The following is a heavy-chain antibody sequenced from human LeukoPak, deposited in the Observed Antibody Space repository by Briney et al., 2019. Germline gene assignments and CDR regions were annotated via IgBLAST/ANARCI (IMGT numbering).Heavy chain of an antibody. D-gene: IGHD3-10*01. CDR2: IYTSGST. Sequence: KASQTLSLTCTVSGGSISSGSYYWSWIRQPAGKGPEWIGRIYTSGSTNYNPSLKSRVTISVDTSKNQFSLKLSSVTAADTAVYYCARDLHYYGSGTLGYWGQGTLVTVSS. V-gene: IGHV4-61*02. CDR1: GGSISSGSYY. CDR3: ARDLHYYGSGTLGY. J-gene: IGHJ4*02.